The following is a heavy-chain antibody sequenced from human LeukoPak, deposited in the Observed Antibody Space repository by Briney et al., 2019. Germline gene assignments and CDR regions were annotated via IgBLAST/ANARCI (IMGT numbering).Heavy chain of an antibody. Sequence: PGGSLRLSCAASGFTFSDAWMSWVRQAPGKGLEWVGRIKSKTDGGTTDYAAPVKGRFTISRDDSKNTLYLQMNSLKTEDTAVYYCTTDRIRLGSGWYNYFDYWGQGTLVTVSS. CDR1: GFTFSDAW. CDR2: IKSKTDGGTT. J-gene: IGHJ4*02. D-gene: IGHD6-19*01. V-gene: IGHV3-15*01. CDR3: TTDRIRLGSGWYNYFDY.